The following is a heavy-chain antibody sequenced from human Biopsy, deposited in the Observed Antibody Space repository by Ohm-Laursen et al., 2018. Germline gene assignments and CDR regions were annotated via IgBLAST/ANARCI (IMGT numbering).Heavy chain of an antibody. V-gene: IGHV1-69*01. CDR1: GGTFINYA. Sequence: GSSVNVSCKASGGTFINYAISWVRQAPGQGLECMGGIIPMFGTANYAKMFQGRVTISADESTSTSYMELSRLTTEETAINYCARGPHSGSHSCFDYWGRGTLVTVSS. CDR3: ARGPHSGSHSCFDY. CDR2: IIPMFGTA. J-gene: IGHJ4*02. D-gene: IGHD1-26*01.